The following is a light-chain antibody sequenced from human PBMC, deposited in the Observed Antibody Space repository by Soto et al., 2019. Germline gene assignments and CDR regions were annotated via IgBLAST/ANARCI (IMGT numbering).Light chain of an antibody. V-gene: IGKV1-17*01. CDR1: QGIRND. CDR3: QHYGSSPQT. J-gene: IGKJ1*01. CDR2: DAS. Sequence: DIQMTQSPSSLSASVGDRVTITCRASQGIRNDLGWYQQKPGKAPKFLIYDASNLESGVPSRFSGSGSGTDFTLTISRLEPEDFAVYYCQHYGSSPQTFGQGTKVDIK.